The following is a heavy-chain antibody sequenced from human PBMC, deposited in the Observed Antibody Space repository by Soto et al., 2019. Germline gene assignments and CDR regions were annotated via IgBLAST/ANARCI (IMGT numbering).Heavy chain of an antibody. V-gene: IGHV3-30-3*01. Sequence: QVQLVESGGGVVQPGRSLRLSCAASRCIFSSYAMHWVRQAPAKGLEWVATISYDGSKRFYIDSVKGRFIISRDNSKNTLFLQMNSLRADDTAVYYCARGLFARPERDQPMLDYWGQGTLVTVSS. J-gene: IGHJ4*02. CDR1: RCIFSSYA. CDR3: ARGLFARPERDQPMLDY. D-gene: IGHD2-2*02. CDR2: ISYDGSKR.